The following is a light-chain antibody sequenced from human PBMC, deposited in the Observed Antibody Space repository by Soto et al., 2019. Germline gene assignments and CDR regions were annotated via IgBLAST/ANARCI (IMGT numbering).Light chain of an antibody. Sequence: DIVMTQSPDSLAVSLGERATINCKSSQSVLYSSNNKNYLAWYQQKPRQPPKLLIYWAFTRESGVPDRFSGSGSGTDFTHTISSLQAEDVSVYYCQQYDGTPYTFGQGTKLEIK. V-gene: IGKV4-1*01. CDR1: QSVLYSSNNKNY. J-gene: IGKJ2*01. CDR2: WAF. CDR3: QQYDGTPYT.